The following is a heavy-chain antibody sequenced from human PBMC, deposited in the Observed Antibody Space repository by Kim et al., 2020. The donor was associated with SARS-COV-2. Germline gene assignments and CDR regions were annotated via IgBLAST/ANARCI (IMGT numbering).Heavy chain of an antibody. J-gene: IGHJ4*02. CDR1: GGSISSGGYY. CDR3: ARVAYCGGDCAFDY. D-gene: IGHD2-21*02. V-gene: IGHV4-31*03. Sequence: SETLSLTCTVSGGSISSGGYYWSWIRQHPGKGLEWIGYIYYSGSTYYNPSLKSRVTISVDMSKNQFSLNLSSVTAADTAVYYCARVAYCGGDCAFDYWGKGTLVTVS. CDR2: IYYSGST.